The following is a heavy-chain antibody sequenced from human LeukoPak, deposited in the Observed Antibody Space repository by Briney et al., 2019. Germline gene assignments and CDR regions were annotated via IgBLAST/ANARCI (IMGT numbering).Heavy chain of an antibody. CDR3: ATAPRSSGLSRTMETVTPDY. J-gene: IGHJ4*02. CDR2: ISYDGSNK. Sequence: GGSLRLSCAASGFTFSSYGMHWVRQAPGKGLEWVAVISYDGSNKYYADSVKGRFTISRDNSKNTLYLQMNSLRAEDTAVYYCATAPRSSGLSRTMETVTPDYWGQGTLVTVSS. V-gene: IGHV3-30*03. CDR1: GFTFSSYG. D-gene: IGHD6-19*01.